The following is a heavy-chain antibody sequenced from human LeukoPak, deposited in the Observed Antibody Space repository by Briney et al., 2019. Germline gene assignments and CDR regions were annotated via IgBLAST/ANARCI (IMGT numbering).Heavy chain of an antibody. CDR3: ARRTSSGLFDY. D-gene: IGHD3-10*01. CDR1: EYSFTSYW. V-gene: IGHV5-51*01. J-gene: IGHJ4*02. Sequence: RGESLKISCKGSEYSFTSYWIGWVRQMPGKGLEWMGIIYPGDSDTRYNPSFQGQVTISADKSISTIYLQWSSLKASDTAMYYCARRTSSGLFDYWGQGNLVTVSS. CDR2: IYPGDSDT.